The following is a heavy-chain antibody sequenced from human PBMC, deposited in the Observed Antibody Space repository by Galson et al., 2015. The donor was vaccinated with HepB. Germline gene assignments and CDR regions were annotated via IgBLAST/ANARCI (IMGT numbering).Heavy chain of an antibody. Sequence: SLRLSCAASGFTFSSYWMHWVRQVPGKGLVWVSRFNSDGSSTTYADSVKGRFTISRDSAKKTMYLQMNSLRAEDTAVYYCTTEIVATLSSWFDPWGQGTLVTVSS. J-gene: IGHJ5*02. CDR3: TTEIVATLSSWFDP. V-gene: IGHV3-74*01. D-gene: IGHD5-12*01. CDR2: FNSDGSST. CDR1: GFTFSSYW.